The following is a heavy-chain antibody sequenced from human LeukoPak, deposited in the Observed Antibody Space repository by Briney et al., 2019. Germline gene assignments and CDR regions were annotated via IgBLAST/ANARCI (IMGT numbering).Heavy chain of an antibody. CDR3: VRYHLLIDDKSNWFDS. D-gene: IGHD2-15*01. CDR1: GFIFSVYS. J-gene: IGHJ5*01. V-gene: IGHV3-21*01. CDR2: ISGGSNYI. Sequence: GRSLRLSCAASGFIFSVYSMNWVRQAPGKGLEWVASISGGSNYIYYPDSLKGRFTISRDNAKNSLYLHMNSLRAEDTAVYYCVRYHLLIDDKSNWFDSWGQGTLVTVSS.